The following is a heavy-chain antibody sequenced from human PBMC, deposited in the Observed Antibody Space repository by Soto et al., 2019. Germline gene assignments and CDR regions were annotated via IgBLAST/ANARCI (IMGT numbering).Heavy chain of an antibody. V-gene: IGHV5-51*01. CDR3: ARRGIAARHYYYYGMDV. CDR1: GYSFSNYW. D-gene: IGHD6-6*01. J-gene: IGHJ6*02. CDR2: IYPGDSDT. Sequence: GESLKISCKGSGYSFSNYWIAWLRQMPGKGLEWMGIIYPGDSDTRYSPSFQGQVTISADKSISTAYLQWSSLKASDTAMYYCARRGIAARHYYYYGMDVWGQGTTVTVSS.